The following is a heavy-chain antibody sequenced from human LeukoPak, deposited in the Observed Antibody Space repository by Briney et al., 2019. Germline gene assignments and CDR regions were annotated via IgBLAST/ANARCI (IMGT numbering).Heavy chain of an antibody. CDR2: IIPIFGTA. J-gene: IGHJ3*02. CDR1: GGTFSSYA. Sequence: SVKVSCKASGGTFSSYAISWVRQAPGQGLEWMGGIIPIFGTANYAQKFQGRVTITTDESTSTAYVELSSLRSEDTAVYYCARDSYQLGAFDIWGQGTMVTVSS. D-gene: IGHD2-2*01. CDR3: ARDSYQLGAFDI. V-gene: IGHV1-69*05.